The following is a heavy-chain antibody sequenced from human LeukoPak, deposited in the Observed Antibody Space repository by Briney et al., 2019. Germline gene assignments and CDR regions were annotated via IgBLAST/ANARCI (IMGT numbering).Heavy chain of an antibody. CDR1: GGSISSYH. Sequence: SETLSLTCTVSGGSISSYHWSWIREPPGKGLEWIGYIYYSGSNNYNPSLKSRVTISVDTSKNQFSLKLSSVTAADTAVYYCARGGGNPGYFDYWGQGTLVTVSS. CDR2: IYYSGSN. CDR3: ARGGGNPGYFDY. D-gene: IGHD4-23*01. J-gene: IGHJ4*02. V-gene: IGHV4-59*01.